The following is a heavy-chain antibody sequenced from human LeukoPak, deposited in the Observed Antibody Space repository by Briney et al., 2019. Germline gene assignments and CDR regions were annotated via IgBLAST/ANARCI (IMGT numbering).Heavy chain of an antibody. Sequence: GGSLRLSCAASGFTFSDYYMSWIRQAPGKGLEWVANIKQDGGEKYYVDSVKGGFTISRDNAKNSLYLQMNSLRAEETAVYYCASFPGSYYDYYYGMDVWGEETTDTV. J-gene: IGHJ6*01. CDR1: GFTFSDYY. D-gene: IGHD3-10*01. CDR3: ASFPGSYYDYYYGMDV. CDR2: IKQDGGEK. V-gene: IGHV3-7*01.